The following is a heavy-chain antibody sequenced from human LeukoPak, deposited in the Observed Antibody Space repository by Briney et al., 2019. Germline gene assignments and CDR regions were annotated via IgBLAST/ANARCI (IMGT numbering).Heavy chain of an antibody. Sequence: KPSETLSLTCTVSGGSISSYYWSWIRQPPGKGLEWIGYIYYSGSTNYNPSLKSRVTISVDTSKNQFSLKLSSVTAADTAVYYCARDPDGSQGYFDLWGRGTLVTVSS. CDR2: IYYSGST. CDR1: GGSISSYY. V-gene: IGHV4-59*01. J-gene: IGHJ2*01. D-gene: IGHD5-24*01. CDR3: ARDPDGSQGYFDL.